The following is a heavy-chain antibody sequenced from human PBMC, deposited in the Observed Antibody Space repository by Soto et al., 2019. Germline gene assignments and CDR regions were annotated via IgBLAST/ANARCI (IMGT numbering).Heavy chain of an antibody. CDR1: GGSISSYY. Sequence: KTSETLSLTCTVSGGSISSYYWTWIRQPPGKGLEWIGFMYNSGSTHYNPSLKSRVTISLDTSKNQFSLNLRSVTAADTAVYYCASMGYHYGSGSYPLDSWGQGTLVTVSS. CDR3: ASMGYHYGSGSYPLDS. J-gene: IGHJ4*02. D-gene: IGHD3-10*01. V-gene: IGHV4-59*08. CDR2: MYNSGST.